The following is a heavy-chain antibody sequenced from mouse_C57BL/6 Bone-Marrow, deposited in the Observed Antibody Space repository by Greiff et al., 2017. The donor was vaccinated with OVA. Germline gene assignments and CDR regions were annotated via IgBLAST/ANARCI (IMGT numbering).Heavy chain of an antibody. Sequence: QVQLQQPGAELVKPGASVKMSCKASGFTFTSYWITWVRQRPGQGLEWIGDIYPGSGSTTYNETFKSKATMTVDTSSSTAYMQLSSLTSEDSAVYYCARITTSPLDYWGQGTSVTVSS. D-gene: IGHD1-1*01. V-gene: IGHV1-55*01. CDR1: GFTFTSYW. CDR2: IYPGSGST. J-gene: IGHJ4*01. CDR3: ARITTSPLDY.